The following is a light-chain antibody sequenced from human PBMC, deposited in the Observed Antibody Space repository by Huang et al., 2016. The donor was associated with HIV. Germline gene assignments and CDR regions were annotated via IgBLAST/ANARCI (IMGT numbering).Light chain of an antibody. Sequence: DIQMTQSPSSLSASVGDRVTVTCRASQSIGNYLTWYQLKPGKAPKLLIYGASSLQSGVPSRFSGSGSGTVFILSITSLQPEDFATYYCQQSYNSWTFGQGTKVDIK. J-gene: IGKJ1*01. CDR1: QSIGNY. CDR2: GAS. V-gene: IGKV1-39*01. CDR3: QQSYNSWT.